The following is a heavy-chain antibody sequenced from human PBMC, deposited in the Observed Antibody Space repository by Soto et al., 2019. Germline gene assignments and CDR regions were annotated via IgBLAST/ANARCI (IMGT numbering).Heavy chain of an antibody. CDR3: ARDRFDYDYVWGSYRPQHHPIFDY. V-gene: IGHV1-69*06. CDR1: GGTFSSYA. D-gene: IGHD3-16*02. J-gene: IGHJ4*02. Sequence: GASVKVSCKASGGTFSSYAISWVRQAPGQGLEWMGGIIPIFGTANYAQKFQGRVTITADKSTSTAYTELSSLRSEDTAVYYCARDRFDYDYVWGSYRPQHHPIFDYWGQGTLVTVSS. CDR2: IIPIFGTA.